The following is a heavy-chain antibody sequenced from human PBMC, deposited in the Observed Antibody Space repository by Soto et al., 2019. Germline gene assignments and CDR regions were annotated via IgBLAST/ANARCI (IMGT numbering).Heavy chain of an antibody. CDR3: AREIPYGAPDLAANAFDS. D-gene: IGHD4-17*01. Sequence: QVQLVESGGGVVQPGRSLRLSCAASGFTFSSYGMHWVRQAPGKGLEWVAVIWYDGSNKYYADSVKGRFTISRDNSKNPLYLQMNCLRAEGAAVYYGAREIPYGAPDLAANAFDSWGQGPMVTVSS. CDR1: GFTFSSYG. V-gene: IGHV3-33*01. J-gene: IGHJ3*02. CDR2: IWYDGSNK.